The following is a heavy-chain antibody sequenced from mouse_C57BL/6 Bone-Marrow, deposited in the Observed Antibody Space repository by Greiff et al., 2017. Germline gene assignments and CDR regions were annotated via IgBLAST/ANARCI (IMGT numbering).Heavy chain of an antibody. CDR3: ARSIITTVVESLYYYAMDY. Sequence: QVQLQQPGAELVMPGASVKLSCKASGYTFTSYWMHWVKQRPGQGLEWIGEIDPSDSYTNYNQKFKGKSTLTVDKSSSTAYMQLSSLTSEDSAVYYCARSIITTVVESLYYYAMDYWGQGTSVTVSS. J-gene: IGHJ4*01. CDR2: IDPSDSYT. CDR1: GYTFTSYW. D-gene: IGHD1-1*01. V-gene: IGHV1-69*01.